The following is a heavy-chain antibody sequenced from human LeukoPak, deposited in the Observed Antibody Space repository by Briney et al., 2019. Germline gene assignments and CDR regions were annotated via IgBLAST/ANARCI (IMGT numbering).Heavy chain of an antibody. V-gene: IGHV4-34*01. CDR1: GGSFSDYY. CDR2: INHSGST. CDR3: ARGAGRGAWFDP. J-gene: IGHJ5*02. Sequence: SETLSLTCAVYGGSFSDYYWSWIRQPPGKGLEWIGEINHSGSTNYNPSLKSRVTISVDTSKNQFSLKLSSVTAADTAVYYCARGAGRGAWFDPWGQGTLVTVSS.